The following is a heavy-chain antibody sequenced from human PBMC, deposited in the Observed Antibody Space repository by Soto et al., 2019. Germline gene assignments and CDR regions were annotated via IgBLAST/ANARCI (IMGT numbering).Heavy chain of an antibody. D-gene: IGHD6-6*01. CDR1: GGSISSSSYY. CDR2: IYYSGST. CDR3: AGDMGASEYSNYYYGMDV. V-gene: IGHV4-39*02. Sequence: PSETLSLTCTVSGGSISSSSYYWGWIRQPPGKGLEWIGSIYYSGSTYYNPSLKSRVTISVDTSKNQFSLKLSSVTAADKAVYYCAGDMGASEYSNYYYGMDVWGQGTTVTVSS. J-gene: IGHJ6*02.